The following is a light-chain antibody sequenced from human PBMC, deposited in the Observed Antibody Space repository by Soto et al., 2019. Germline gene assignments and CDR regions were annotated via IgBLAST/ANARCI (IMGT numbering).Light chain of an antibody. CDR2: GAS. CDR3: QQYGRSPMFT. V-gene: IGKV3-20*01. J-gene: IGKJ2*01. CDR1: QSGSSNY. Sequence: EIVLTQSPGTLSLSPGERATLSCRASQSGSSNYLAWYQQKPGQAPRLLIYGASRGDAGIPDRFSGSGSGTDFTLTISRLEPEDFAVYFCQQYGRSPMFTFGQGTKLEIK.